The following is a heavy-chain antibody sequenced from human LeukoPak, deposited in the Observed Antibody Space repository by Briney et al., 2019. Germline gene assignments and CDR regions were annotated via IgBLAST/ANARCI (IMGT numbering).Heavy chain of an antibody. D-gene: IGHD3-10*01. J-gene: IGHJ6*02. CDR2: IYYNGST. CDR3: ARLYYGSGSYYGYYYYGMDV. Sequence: SETLSLTCTVSGGSISSYYWSWIRQPPGKGLEWIGYIYYNGSTNYNPSLKSRVTISVDTSKNQFSLKLSSVTAADTAVYYCARLYYGSGSYYGYYYYGMDVWGQGTTVTVSS. V-gene: IGHV4-59*01. CDR1: GGSISSYY.